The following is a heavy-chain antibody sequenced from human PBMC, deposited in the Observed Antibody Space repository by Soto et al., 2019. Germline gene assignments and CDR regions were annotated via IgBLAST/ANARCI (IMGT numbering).Heavy chain of an antibody. CDR2: INPSGGST. CDR1: GYPFTSYY. J-gene: IGHJ5*02. Sequence: QVQLVQSGAEVKKPGASVKVSCKASGYPFTSYYMHWVRQAPGQGLEWMGIINPSGGSTSYAQKFQGRATMTRDTSTSTVYMKLSSLRSEDTAVYYCARSGGSYYNWFDPWGQGTLVTVSS. D-gene: IGHD1-26*01. CDR3: ARSGGSYYNWFDP. V-gene: IGHV1-46*01.